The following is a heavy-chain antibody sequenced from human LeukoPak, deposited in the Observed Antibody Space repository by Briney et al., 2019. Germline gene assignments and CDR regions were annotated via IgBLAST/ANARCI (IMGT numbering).Heavy chain of an antibody. V-gene: IGHV4-30-4*01. CDR2: IYYSGST. D-gene: IGHD3-22*01. CDR1: GGSISSGDYY. CDR3: ARTKEVVITIGY. Sequence: PSETLSLTCTVSGGSISSGDYYWSWIRQPPGKGLEWIGYIYYSGSTYYNPSLKSRVTISVDTSKNQFSLKLSSVTAADTAVYYCARTKEVVITIGYWGQGTLVTVSS. J-gene: IGHJ4*02.